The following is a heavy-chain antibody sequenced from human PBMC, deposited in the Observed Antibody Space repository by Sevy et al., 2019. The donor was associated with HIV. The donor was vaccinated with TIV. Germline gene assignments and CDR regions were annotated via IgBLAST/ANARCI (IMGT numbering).Heavy chain of an antibody. V-gene: IGHV3-30*02. CDR3: AKDCPSPPWEYSGSWYGYFDY. Sequence: GGSLRLSCAASGFTFSSYGMHWVRQAPGKGLEWVAFIRYDGSNKYYADSVKGRFTISRDNSKNTLYLQMNSLRAEDTAVYYCAKDCPSPPWEYSGSWYGYFDYWGQGTLVTVSS. CDR1: GFTFSSYG. D-gene: IGHD6-13*01. CDR2: IRYDGSNK. J-gene: IGHJ4*02.